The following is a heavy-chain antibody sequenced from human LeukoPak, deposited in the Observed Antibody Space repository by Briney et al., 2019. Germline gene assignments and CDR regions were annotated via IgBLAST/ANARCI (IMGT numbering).Heavy chain of an antibody. J-gene: IGHJ4*02. Sequence: GGSLRLSCAASGFTFSSYSMNWVRQAPGKGLEWVSYISSSSSTIYYADSVKGRFTISRDNAKNSLYLQMNSLRAEDTAVYYCAKVEGASKASVYWGQGALVTVSS. CDR2: ISSSSSTI. V-gene: IGHV3-48*04. CDR3: AKVEGASKASVY. CDR1: GFTFSSYS. D-gene: IGHD1-1*01.